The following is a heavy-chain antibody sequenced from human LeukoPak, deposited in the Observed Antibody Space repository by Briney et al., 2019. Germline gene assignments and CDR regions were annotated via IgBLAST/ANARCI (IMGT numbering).Heavy chain of an antibody. CDR1: GFTFSDYY. CDR2: ISSSGSTI. Sequence: GGSLRLSCAASGFTFSDYYMSWIRQAPGKGLEWVSYISSSGSTIYYADSVKGRFTISRDNAKNSPYLQMNSLRAEDTAVYYCARDRYEYYDILTGYPEYGMDVWGQGTTVTVSS. J-gene: IGHJ6*02. CDR3: ARDRYEYYDILTGYPEYGMDV. V-gene: IGHV3-11*01. D-gene: IGHD3-9*01.